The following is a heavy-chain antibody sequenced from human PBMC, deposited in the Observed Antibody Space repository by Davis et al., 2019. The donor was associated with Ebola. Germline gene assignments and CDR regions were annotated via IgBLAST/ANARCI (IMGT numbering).Heavy chain of an antibody. V-gene: IGHV3-48*02. J-gene: IGHJ1*01. CDR2: ISGGGDTE. CDR1: GITFSSYS. CDR3: AFVVLSINIEYFHH. Sequence: GESLKISCAASGITFSSYSMVWVRQAPGRGLEWISYISGGGDTEHYAESVKGRFTISRDNAKKSLSLQMNSLRDEDTAVYYCAFVVLSINIEYFHHWGQGIMVTVSS. D-gene: IGHD2/OR15-2a*01.